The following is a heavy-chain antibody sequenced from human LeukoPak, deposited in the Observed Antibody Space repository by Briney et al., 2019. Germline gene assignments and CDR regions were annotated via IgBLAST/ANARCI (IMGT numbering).Heavy chain of an antibody. V-gene: IGHV4-39*07. CDR3: ARDYSSSWYYYYGMDV. Sequence: PSETLSLTCTVSGGSISSSSYYWGWIRQPPGKGLEWIGSIYYSGSTYYNPSLKSRVTISVDTSKNQFSLKLSSVTAADTAVYYCARDYSSSWYYYYGMDVWGQGTTVTVSS. D-gene: IGHD6-13*01. CDR2: IYYSGST. J-gene: IGHJ6*02. CDR1: GGSISSSSYY.